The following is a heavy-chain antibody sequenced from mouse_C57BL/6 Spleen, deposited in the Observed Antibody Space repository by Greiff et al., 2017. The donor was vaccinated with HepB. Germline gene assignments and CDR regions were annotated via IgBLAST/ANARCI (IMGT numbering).Heavy chain of an antibody. CDR3: ARKNDYDYFDY. CDR2: IWSGGST. Sequence: VQVVESGPGQFNPPQGRSTTGPALGFPLTAYVVPGVRKSPGKGLEWLGVIWSGGSTDYNAAFISRLSISKDNSKSQVFFKMNSLQADDTAIYYCARKNDYDYFDYWGQGTTLTVSS. J-gene: IGHJ2*01. CDR1: GFPLTAYV. D-gene: IGHD2-4*01. V-gene: IGHV2-2*01.